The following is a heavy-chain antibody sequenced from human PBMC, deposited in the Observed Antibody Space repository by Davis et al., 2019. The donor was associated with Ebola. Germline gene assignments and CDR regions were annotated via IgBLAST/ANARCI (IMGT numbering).Heavy chain of an antibody. J-gene: IGHJ3*02. CDR1: GFTFSSYG. D-gene: IGHD2-8*02. CDR2: ISPDGSDK. Sequence: GESLKISCAASGFTFSSYGMHWVRQAPGKGLEWVAVISPDGSDKNYADSGRGRFTITRDNSKNTLDLQMNSLRPEDTAVYYCVKTRSNWWNDALEIWGRGTMVIVSS. CDR3: VKTRSNWWNDALEI. V-gene: IGHV3-30*18.